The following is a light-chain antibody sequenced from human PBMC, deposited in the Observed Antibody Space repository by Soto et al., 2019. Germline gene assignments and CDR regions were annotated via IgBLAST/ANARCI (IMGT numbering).Light chain of an antibody. CDR2: GNS. CDR1: SSNIGAGYD. CDR3: QSYDSSLSGHVV. J-gene: IGLJ2*01. V-gene: IGLV1-40*01. Sequence: LTQPPSVSGAPGQRVTISCTGSSSNIGAGYDVHWYQQLPGTAPKLLIYGNSNRPSGVPDRFSGSKSGTSASLAITGLQAEDEADYYCQSYDSSLSGHVVFGGGTKLTVL.